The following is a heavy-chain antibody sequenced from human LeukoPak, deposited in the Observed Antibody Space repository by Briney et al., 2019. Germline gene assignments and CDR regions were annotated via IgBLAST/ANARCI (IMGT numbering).Heavy chain of an antibody. CDR3: ARDGPAIVVVIMGAFDI. V-gene: IGHV3-7*01. J-gene: IGHJ3*02. CDR1: GFTFSSYW. CDR2: IKQDGSEK. D-gene: IGHD3-22*01. Sequence: GGSLRLSCAASGFTFSSYWMSWVRQAPGKGLEWVANIKQDGSEKYYVDSVKGRFTISGDNAKNSLYLQINSLRAEDTAVYYCARDGPAIVVVIMGAFDIWGQGTMVTVSS.